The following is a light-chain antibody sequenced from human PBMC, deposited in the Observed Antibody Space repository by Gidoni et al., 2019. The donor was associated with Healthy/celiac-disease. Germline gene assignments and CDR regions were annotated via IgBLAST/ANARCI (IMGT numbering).Light chain of an antibody. CDR2: AAS. V-gene: IGKV1-39*01. CDR1: QSISGY. Sequence: DIQMTQSPSSLSASVGDRVTITCRASQSISGYLNWYQQKPGKAPNLLIYAASSLQSGVPSRFSGSGSGTDFTLTISSLQPEDFATYYCQQSYSTPPVTFXQXTRLEIK. CDR3: QQSYSTPPVT. J-gene: IGKJ5*01.